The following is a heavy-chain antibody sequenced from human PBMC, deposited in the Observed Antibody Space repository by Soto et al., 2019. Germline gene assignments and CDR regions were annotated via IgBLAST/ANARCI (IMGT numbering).Heavy chain of an antibody. J-gene: IGHJ5*02. D-gene: IGHD6-19*01. CDR1: GYTFTSYG. Sequence: ASVKVSCKASGYTFTSYGVSWVRQAPGQGLEWMGWISAYNGNTNYAQKLQGRVTMTTDTSTSTAYMELRSLRSDGTAVYYCARAGLVAGPYNKHWFDPWGQGTLVTVSS. CDR3: ARAGLVAGPYNKHWFDP. V-gene: IGHV1-18*01. CDR2: ISAYNGNT.